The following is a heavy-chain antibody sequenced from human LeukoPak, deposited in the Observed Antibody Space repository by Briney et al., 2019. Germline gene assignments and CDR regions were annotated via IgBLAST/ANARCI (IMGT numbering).Heavy chain of an antibody. V-gene: IGHV4-59*01. CDR3: ARGGYYGSGNDFRFDP. J-gene: IGHJ5*02. Sequence: SETLSLTCTVSGGSISSYYWSWIRQSPGKGLECIGYIHYTGSTNYNPSLKSRVTISVETSKKQFSLKLKSVTAADTAVYYGARGGYYGSGNDFRFDPWGQGTLVTVSS. D-gene: IGHD3-10*01. CDR2: IHYTGST. CDR1: GGSISSYY.